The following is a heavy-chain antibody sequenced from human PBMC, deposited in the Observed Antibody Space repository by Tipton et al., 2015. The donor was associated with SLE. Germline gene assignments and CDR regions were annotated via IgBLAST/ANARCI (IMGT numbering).Heavy chain of an antibody. D-gene: IGHD3-3*01. CDR3: ARREFLEWLAFDY. V-gene: IGHV4-34*01. Sequence: TLSLTCAVYGGSFSGYYWSWIRQPPGKGLEWIGEIKHSGSTNYNSSLKSRVTISVDTSKNQFSLKLSSVTAADTAVYYCARREFLEWLAFDYWGQGTLVTVSS. J-gene: IGHJ4*02. CDR2: IKHSGST. CDR1: GGSFSGYY.